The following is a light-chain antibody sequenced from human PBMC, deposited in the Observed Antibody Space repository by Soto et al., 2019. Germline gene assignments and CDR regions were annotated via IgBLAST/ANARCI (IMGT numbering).Light chain of an antibody. CDR1: QSVSSN. CDR3: HQYYNWPPWT. CDR2: GAF. V-gene: IGKV3-15*01. Sequence: EIVMTRSPATLSVSPGERATLSCRASQSVSSNLAWYQQKPGQAPRLLIYGAFTRATGVPARFSGSGSGTEFTLTISSLQSEDFAVYYCHQYYNWPPWTFGQGTKVEIK. J-gene: IGKJ1*01.